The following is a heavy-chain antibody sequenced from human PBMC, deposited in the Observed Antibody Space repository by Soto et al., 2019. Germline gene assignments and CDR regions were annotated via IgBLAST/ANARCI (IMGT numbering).Heavy chain of an antibody. D-gene: IGHD3-9*01. Sequence: PGESLKISCKSSGYSFTDYWIGWVRQMPGKGLEWMGIIYPGDSDARYSPSFQGQVTISVDTSLNTAFLRWNSLTASDTAMYYCARQADYNALTGYFYYFYYWGRRCLVTVAS. V-gene: IGHV5-51*01. CDR3: ARQADYNALTGYFYYFYY. J-gene: IGHJ4*02. CDR1: GYSFTDYW. CDR2: IYPGDSDA.